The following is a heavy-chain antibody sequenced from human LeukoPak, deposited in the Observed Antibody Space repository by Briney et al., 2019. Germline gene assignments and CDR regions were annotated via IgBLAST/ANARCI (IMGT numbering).Heavy chain of an antibody. CDR2: IYWDDDK. CDR3: AHGSYGRPDFDY. D-gene: IGHD5-18*01. Sequence: SGPTLVKPTQTLTLTCTFSGFSLSTSGVGVGWIRQPPGRALEWLALIYWDDDKRYSPSLKSRLTITKDTSKNQVVLTMTNMDPVDTATYYCAHGSYGRPDFDYWGQGTLVTVSS. J-gene: IGHJ4*02. CDR1: GFSLSTSGVG. V-gene: IGHV2-5*02.